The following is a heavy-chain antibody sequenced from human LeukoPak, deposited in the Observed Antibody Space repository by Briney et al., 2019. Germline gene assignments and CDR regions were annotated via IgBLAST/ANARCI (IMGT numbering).Heavy chain of an antibody. J-gene: IGHJ5*02. CDR1: GYTFTSYG. D-gene: IGHD5-12*01. CDR3: ARDVDIVATTWFDP. Sequence: GASVKVSCKASGYTFTSYGISWVRQAPGQGLEWMGWISAYNGNTNYAQKLQGRVTMTTDTSTSTAYMELRSLRSDDTAVYYCARDVDIVATTWFDPWGQGTLVTVSS. V-gene: IGHV1-18*01. CDR2: ISAYNGNT.